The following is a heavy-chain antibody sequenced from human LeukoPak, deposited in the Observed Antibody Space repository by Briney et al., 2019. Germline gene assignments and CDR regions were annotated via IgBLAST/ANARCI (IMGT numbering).Heavy chain of an antibody. V-gene: IGHV3-7*01. CDR2: IKQDGSEK. CDR1: GFTFSNYA. J-gene: IGHJ5*02. CDR3: PRRNILNWFDP. D-gene: IGHD2/OR15-2a*01. Sequence: GGSLRLSCAASGFTFSNYAMSWVRQAPGKGLEWVANIKQDGSEKYYVDSVKGRITISRDNARNSLYLQMNSLRAEDTAVYYCPRRNILNWFDPWGQGTLVTVSS.